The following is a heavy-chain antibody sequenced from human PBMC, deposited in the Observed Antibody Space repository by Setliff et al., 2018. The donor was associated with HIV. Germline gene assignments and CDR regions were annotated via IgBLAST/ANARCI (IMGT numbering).Heavy chain of an antibody. Sequence: SETLSLTCALYGGSLTNYYWTWIRKSPGKGLEWIGEIVDSGATTYNPSLKSRVTILLDTSKKQFSLKLSSVTAADTAVYYCARGVGEYYNFWSGYPAWYFDLWGRGTLVTVSS. CDR1: GGSLTNYY. V-gene: IGHV4-34*01. CDR3: ARGVGEYYNFWSGYPAWYFDL. D-gene: IGHD3-3*01. J-gene: IGHJ2*01. CDR2: IVDSGAT.